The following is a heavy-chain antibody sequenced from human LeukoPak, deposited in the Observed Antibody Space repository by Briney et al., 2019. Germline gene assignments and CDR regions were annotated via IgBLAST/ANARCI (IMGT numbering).Heavy chain of an antibody. CDR3: ARFSKAIAALTGDDY. D-gene: IGHD6-6*01. CDR1: GYTFTGYY. Sequence: ASVKVSCKASGYTFTGYYMHWVRQAPGQGLEWMGWINPNSGGTNYAQKFQGRVTMTRDTSISTAYMELSRLRSDDTAVYYCARFSKAIAALTGDDYWGQGTLVTVSS. V-gene: IGHV1-2*02. CDR2: INPNSGGT. J-gene: IGHJ4*02.